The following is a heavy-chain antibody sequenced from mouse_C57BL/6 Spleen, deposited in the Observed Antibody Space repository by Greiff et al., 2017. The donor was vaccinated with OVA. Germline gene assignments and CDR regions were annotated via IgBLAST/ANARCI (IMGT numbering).Heavy chain of an antibody. J-gene: IGHJ2*01. CDR2: INPNNGGT. D-gene: IGHD1-1*02. CDR1: GYTFTDYY. CDR3: ALWSFDY. Sequence: EVQLQQSGPELVKPGASVKISCKASGYTFTDYYMNWVKQSHGKSLEWIGDINPNNGGTSYHQKFKGKATLTVDKSSSTAYMELRSLTSEDSAVYYCALWSFDYWGQGTTLTVSS. V-gene: IGHV1-26*01.